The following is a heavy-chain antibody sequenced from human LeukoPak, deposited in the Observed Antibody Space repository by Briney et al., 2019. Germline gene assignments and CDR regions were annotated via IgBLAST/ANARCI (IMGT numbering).Heavy chain of an antibody. CDR2: ISYDGSNK. Sequence: PGGSLRLSCAASGFTFSSYAMSWVRQAPGKGLEWVAVISYDGSNKYYADSVKGRFTISRDNSKNTLYLQMNSLRAEDTAVYYCARGGYSYGVWGRGGRFFDYWGQGTLVTVSS. V-gene: IGHV3-30*04. CDR3: ARGGYSYGVWGRGGRFFDY. D-gene: IGHD5-18*01. J-gene: IGHJ4*02. CDR1: GFTFSSYA.